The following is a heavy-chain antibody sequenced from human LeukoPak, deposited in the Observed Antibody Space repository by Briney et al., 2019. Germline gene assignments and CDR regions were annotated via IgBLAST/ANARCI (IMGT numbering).Heavy chain of an antibody. Sequence: ASVKFSCKASGYSFTSYGISWVRQAPGQGLEWMGWISAYNGNTNYAQKLQGRVTMTTDTSTSTAYMELRSLRSDDTAVYYCARDLEGYCSSTTCFTASGYWGQGTLVTVSS. D-gene: IGHD2-2*02. CDR3: ARDLEGYCSSTTCFTASGY. J-gene: IGHJ4*02. CDR2: ISAYNGNT. CDR1: GYSFTSYG. V-gene: IGHV1-18*01.